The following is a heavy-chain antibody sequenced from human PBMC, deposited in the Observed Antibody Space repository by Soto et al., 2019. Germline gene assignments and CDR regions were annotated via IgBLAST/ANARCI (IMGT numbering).Heavy chain of an antibody. CDR2: IIPIFGTA. D-gene: IGHD6-6*01. CDR3: ARDQRAGIAARPRDYYYGMDV. Sequence: SVKVSCKASGGTFSSFAISWVRQAPGQGLEWMGGIIPIFGTANYAQKFQGRVTITADESTSTAYMELSSLRSEDTAVYYCARDQRAGIAARPRDYYYGMDVWGQGTTVTVSS. J-gene: IGHJ6*02. V-gene: IGHV1-69*13. CDR1: GGTFSSFA.